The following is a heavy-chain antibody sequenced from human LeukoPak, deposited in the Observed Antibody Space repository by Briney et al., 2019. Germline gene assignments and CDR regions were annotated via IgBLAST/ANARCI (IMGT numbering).Heavy chain of an antibody. CDR1: GFTFSNYA. CDR3: AKDMEPYY. V-gene: IGHV3-23*01. Sequence: PGGSLRLSCVASGFTFSNYAMSWVRQAPGKGLEWVSGITGRGSTTYYADSVKGRFTISRDNSKNTLYLQMNSLRAEDTALYYCAKDMEPYYWGQGTLVTVSS. J-gene: IGHJ4*02. D-gene: IGHD1-26*01. CDR2: ITGRGSTT.